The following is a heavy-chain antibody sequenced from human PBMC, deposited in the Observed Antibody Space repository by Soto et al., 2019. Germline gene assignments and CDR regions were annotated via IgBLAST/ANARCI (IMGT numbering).Heavy chain of an antibody. CDR3: ARVPFVNFGDSVPFDY. CDR2: VNTNSGNT. J-gene: IGHJ4*02. D-gene: IGHD4-17*01. CDR1: GFTFTSYD. Sequence: VQLLQSGAEVKKPGASVKVSCKTSGFTFTSYDIIWVRQAPGHGLEWLGWVNTNSGNTDYAQKFQGRVTMTRNTSITTAYMELSSLRSEDTAVYYCARVPFVNFGDSVPFDYWGQGTLVTVSS. V-gene: IGHV1-8*01.